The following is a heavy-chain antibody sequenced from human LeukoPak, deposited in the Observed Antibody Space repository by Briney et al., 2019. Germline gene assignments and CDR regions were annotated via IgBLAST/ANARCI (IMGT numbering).Heavy chain of an antibody. V-gene: IGHV3-23*01. CDR1: GFTFSSYA. CDR2: ISGSGGST. CDR3: AKVLDIVVVPAAYDY. J-gene: IGHJ4*02. D-gene: IGHD2-2*01. Sequence: GGSLRLSCAASGFTFSSYAMSWVRQAPGKGLEWVSAISGSGGSTYYADSVKGRFIISRDNSKNTLYLQMNSLRAEDTAVYYCAKVLDIVVVPAAYDYWGQGTLVTVSS.